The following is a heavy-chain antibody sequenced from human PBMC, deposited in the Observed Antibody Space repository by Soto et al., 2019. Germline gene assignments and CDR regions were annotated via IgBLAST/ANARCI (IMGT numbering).Heavy chain of an antibody. CDR3: ARELLPRYSFLGYDP. CDR1: GYTFTSDA. V-gene: IGHV1-3*04. CDR2: INTGSGNT. D-gene: IGHD6-13*01. Sequence: ASVKVSCKASGYTFTSDAVHWVRQAPGQRHGWMGWINTGSGNTKYSQNFQGRVTMTRDTPASTAYMELSSLRSEATAVYSCARELLPRYSFLGYDPWGDGILVTDS. J-gene: IGHJ5*02.